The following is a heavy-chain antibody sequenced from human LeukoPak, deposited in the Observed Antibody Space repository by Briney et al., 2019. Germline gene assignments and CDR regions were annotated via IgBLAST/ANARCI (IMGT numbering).Heavy chain of an antibody. V-gene: IGHV3-7*01. CDR3: ARDAAGYDP. J-gene: IGHJ5*02. CDR2: IKEDGTKK. CDR1: GFTFNTFW. D-gene: IGHD6-13*01. Sequence: GSLRLSCAASGFTFNTFWMSWVRQTPGKGLEWVANIKEDGTKKYYVDSVKGRFTISRDNAENSLYLQMNSLRAEDTAVYYCARDAAGYDPWGQGTLVTVSS.